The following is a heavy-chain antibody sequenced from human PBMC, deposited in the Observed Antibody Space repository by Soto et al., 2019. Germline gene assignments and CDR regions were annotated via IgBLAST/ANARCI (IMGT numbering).Heavy chain of an antibody. Sequence: SEALSLTCSVSGDSISNLDYFWAWIRQPPGQALEYIGYIYKSATTYYNPSFESRVAISVDTSKSQFSLNVTSVTAADTAVYFCARGRYCLTGRCFPNWFDSWGQGALVTVSS. CDR2: IYKSATT. J-gene: IGHJ5*01. CDR3: ARGRYCLTGRCFPNWFDS. CDR1: GDSISNLDYF. V-gene: IGHV4-30-4*01. D-gene: IGHD7-27*01.